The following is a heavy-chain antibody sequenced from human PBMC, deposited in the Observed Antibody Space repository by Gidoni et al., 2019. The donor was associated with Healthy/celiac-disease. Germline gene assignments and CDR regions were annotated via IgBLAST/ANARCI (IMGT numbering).Heavy chain of an antibody. V-gene: IGHV4-39*01. CDR1: GGSISSSSYY. D-gene: IGHD2-21*02. J-gene: IGHJ6*02. CDR2: IYYSGST. Sequence: QLQLQESGPGLVKPSETLSLTCTVSGGSISSSSYYWGWTRQPPGKGLEWIGSIYYSGSTYYNPSLKSRVTISVDTSKNQFSLKLSSVTAADTAVYYCARHGFPSGDYGHDYYYYYYGMDVWGQGTTVTVSS. CDR3: ARHGFPSGDYGHDYYYYYYGMDV.